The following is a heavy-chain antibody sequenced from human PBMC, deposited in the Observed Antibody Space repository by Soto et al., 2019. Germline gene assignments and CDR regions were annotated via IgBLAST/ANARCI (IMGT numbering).Heavy chain of an antibody. J-gene: IGHJ5*01. CDR2: INHSGRV. CDR1: VGSVSGHS. CDR3: STRAYDTNGYYRFDP. Sequence: PSETLSLTCAVYVGSVSGHSWTWIRESPGKGLEWIGDINHSGRVNYSPSLKSRVTISLDTSKNQFSLTLSAVTAADTAMYYCSTRAYDTNGYYRFDPWGQGTLVTVSS. V-gene: IGHV4-34*01. D-gene: IGHD3-22*01.